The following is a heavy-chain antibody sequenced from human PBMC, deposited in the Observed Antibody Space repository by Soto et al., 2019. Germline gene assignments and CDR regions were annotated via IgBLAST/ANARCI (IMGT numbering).Heavy chain of an antibody. CDR3: ARASDYIPSYYYYYYMDV. J-gene: IGHJ6*03. Sequence: SDTPSLTCTVSGGSISSYYWSWIRQPPGKGLEWIGYIYYGGSTNYNPSLKSRVTISVDTSKNQFSLKLSSVTAADTAVYYCARASDYIPSYYYYYYMDVWGKGTTVTVSS. CDR2: IYYGGST. D-gene: IGHD4-4*01. V-gene: IGHV4-59*01. CDR1: GGSISSYY.